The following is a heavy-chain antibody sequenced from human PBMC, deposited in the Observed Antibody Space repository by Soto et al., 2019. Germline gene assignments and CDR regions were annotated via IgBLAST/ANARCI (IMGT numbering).Heavy chain of an antibody. J-gene: IGHJ5*02. Sequence: PGGSLRLSCAASGFTFSSYAMSWVRQAPGKGLEWVSAISGSGGSTYYADSVKGRFTISRDNSKNTLYLQMNSLRAEDTAVYYCAKDRLAWDTTVRGVIPNWFDPWGQGTLVTAPQ. D-gene: IGHD3-10*01. CDR2: ISGSGGST. CDR1: GFTFSSYA. CDR3: AKDRLAWDTTVRGVIPNWFDP. V-gene: IGHV3-23*01.